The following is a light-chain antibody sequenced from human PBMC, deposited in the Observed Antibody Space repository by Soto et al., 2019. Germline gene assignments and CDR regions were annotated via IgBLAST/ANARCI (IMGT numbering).Light chain of an antibody. J-gene: IGKJ4*01. V-gene: IGKV1-9*01. Sequence: DIQMTQSPSSLSASVGDRVTITCRASQTISTYLNWYQQNPGKAPKLLIYSSSTLQSGVPSRFSGSGSGTEFTLTISSLQPEDFATYYCQQLNSYPPAFGRGTQVEIK. CDR1: QTISTY. CDR3: QQLNSYPPA. CDR2: SSS.